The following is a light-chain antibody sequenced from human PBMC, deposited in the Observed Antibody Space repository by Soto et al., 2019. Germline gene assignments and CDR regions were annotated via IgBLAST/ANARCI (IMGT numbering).Light chain of an antibody. Sequence: EIVLTQSPGTLSLSPGERATLSCRASQSVSSNYLAWYQQKPGQAPRLLIYGASSRATGIPDRFSGSGSGTDFTLTISSLEPEDFAVYCCQQYGSSPLFAFGPGTEVDLK. CDR3: QQYGSSPLFA. V-gene: IGKV3-20*01. J-gene: IGKJ3*01. CDR1: QSVSSNY. CDR2: GAS.